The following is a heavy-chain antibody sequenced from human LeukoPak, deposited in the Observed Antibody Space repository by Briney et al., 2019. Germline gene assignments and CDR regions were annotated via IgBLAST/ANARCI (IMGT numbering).Heavy chain of an antibody. D-gene: IGHD4-17*01. CDR1: GYTFTSYA. J-gene: IGHJ4*02. CDR3: AATLHDYEWVFDY. Sequence: APVKVSCKASGYTFTSYAMHWVRQAPGQRLEWMGWISAGNGNTKYSQKFQGRVTITRDTSASTAYMELSSLRSEDTAVYYCAATLHDYEWVFDYWGQGTLVTVSS. V-gene: IGHV1-3*01. CDR2: ISAGNGNT.